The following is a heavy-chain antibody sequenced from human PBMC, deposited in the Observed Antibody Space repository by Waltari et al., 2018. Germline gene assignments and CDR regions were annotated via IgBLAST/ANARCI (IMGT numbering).Heavy chain of an antibody. CDR3: ATDFRKSSCS. Sequence: QLVESGGGVVQPGGSLRLSCAASGPPFDSYTMHWVRQAPGKGLQYVSTINNNGGGTHYADSVKGRFSISRDNSRNKVFLQMGGLRLEDTAVYYCATDFRKSSCSWGQGTLVIVSS. CDR1: GPPFDSYT. CDR2: INNNGGGT. D-gene: IGHD6-6*01. V-gene: IGHV3-64*07. J-gene: IGHJ4*01.